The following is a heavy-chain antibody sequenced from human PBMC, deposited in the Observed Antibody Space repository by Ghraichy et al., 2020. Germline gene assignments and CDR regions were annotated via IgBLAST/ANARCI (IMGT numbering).Heavy chain of an antibody. CDR2: IHSDSSSP. D-gene: IGHD5-24*01. CDR1: GFTFSDYH. V-gene: IGHV3-11*03. Sequence: GGSLRLSCAGSGFTFSDYHMSWIRQAPGKGLEWVAYIHSDSSSPNYADSVRGRFTVSRDNAANSLCLQMNSLRAEDTAVYYCASTGRDGYRPLDYWGQGTLVTVSS. J-gene: IGHJ4*02. CDR3: ASTGRDGYRPLDY.